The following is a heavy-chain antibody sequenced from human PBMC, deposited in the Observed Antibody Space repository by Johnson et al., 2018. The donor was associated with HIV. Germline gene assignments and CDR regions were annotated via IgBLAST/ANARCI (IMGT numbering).Heavy chain of an antibody. J-gene: IGHJ3*01. Sequence: QVQLVESGGVVVQPGGSLRLSCAASGFTFSDYYMSWIRQAPGKGLEWVSYISSSGSTIYYADSVKGRFTISRDNAKNSLYLQMNSLRAEDTAVYYCAGGSPRWEPLRGGAFDLWGQGTMVTVSS. CDR3: AGGSPRWEPLRGGAFDL. V-gene: IGHV3-11*04. CDR2: ISSSGSTI. D-gene: IGHD1-26*01. CDR1: GFTFSDYY.